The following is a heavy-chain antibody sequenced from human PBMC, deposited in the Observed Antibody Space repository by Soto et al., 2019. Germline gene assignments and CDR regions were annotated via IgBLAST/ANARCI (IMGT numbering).Heavy chain of an antibody. CDR1: GFTFSNYN. CDR3: ARDKIVYGDCDSIDY. CDR2: IDSSSSAI. Sequence: EVQLVESGGGLVQPGESLRLSCAASGFTFSNYNMNWVRQAPGKGLEWLSYIDSSSSAIYYADSVKGRFTISRDNDKNSLYLQMNSLRAEDTAVYYCARDKIVYGDCDSIDYWGQGTLVTVSS. D-gene: IGHD2-21*02. J-gene: IGHJ4*02. V-gene: IGHV3-48*01.